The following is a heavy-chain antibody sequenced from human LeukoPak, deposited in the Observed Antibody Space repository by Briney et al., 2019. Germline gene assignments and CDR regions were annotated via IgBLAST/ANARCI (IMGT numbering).Heavy chain of an antibody. J-gene: IGHJ6*03. CDR2: IYYSGST. CDR3: ARLGYCDSSSCYLHYHYYMDV. CDR1: GGSISSYY. V-gene: IGHV4-59*01. D-gene: IGHD2-2*01. Sequence: SETLSLTCTASGGSISSYYWSWIRQPPGKGLEWIGYIYYSGSTNYNPSLTSRVTISVDTSKNQFSLKLSSVTAADTAVYYCARLGYCDSSSCYLHYHYYMDVWGKGTTVTVSS.